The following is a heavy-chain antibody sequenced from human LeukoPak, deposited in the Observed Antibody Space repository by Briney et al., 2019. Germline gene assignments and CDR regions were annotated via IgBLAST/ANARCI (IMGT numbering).Heavy chain of an antibody. J-gene: IGHJ4*02. V-gene: IGHV3-23*01. CDR3: AKAADVLLWFGEPGGYYFDY. CDR1: GFTFSSYA. Sequence: PGGSLRLSCAASGFTFSSYAMSWVRQAPGKGLEWVSAISGSGGSTYYADSVKGRFTISRDNSKNTPYLQMNSLRAEDTAVYYCAKAADVLLWFGEPGGYYFDYWGQGTLVTVSS. D-gene: IGHD3-10*01. CDR2: ISGSGGST.